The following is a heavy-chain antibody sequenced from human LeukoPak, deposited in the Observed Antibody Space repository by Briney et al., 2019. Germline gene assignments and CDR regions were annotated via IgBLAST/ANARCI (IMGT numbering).Heavy chain of an antibody. CDR1: GFTFSSYS. V-gene: IGHV3-21*01. D-gene: IGHD4-11*01. J-gene: IGHJ6*02. CDR3: ARDLAYDYSV. CDR2: IGSIITYM. Sequence: GGSLTLACAASGFTFSSYSMNWVRQAPGKGLEWVSSIGSIITYMYYADSVKGRSTVSRDNANNSLYLQINSLRAERTAVYDCARDLAYDYSVWGQGTTVT.